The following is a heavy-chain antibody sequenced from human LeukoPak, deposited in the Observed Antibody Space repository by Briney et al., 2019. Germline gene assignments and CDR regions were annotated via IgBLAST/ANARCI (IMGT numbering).Heavy chain of an antibody. CDR3: ARDVDIVATIHFDY. CDR1: GFTFDDYA. Sequence: GGSLRLSCAASGFTFDDYAMHWVRQAPGKGPEWVSGISWNSGSIGYADSVKGRFTISRDNAKNTLYLQMNSLRAEDTAVYYCARDVDIVATIHFDYWGQGTLVTVSS. J-gene: IGHJ4*02. D-gene: IGHD5-12*01. CDR2: ISWNSGSI. V-gene: IGHV3-9*01.